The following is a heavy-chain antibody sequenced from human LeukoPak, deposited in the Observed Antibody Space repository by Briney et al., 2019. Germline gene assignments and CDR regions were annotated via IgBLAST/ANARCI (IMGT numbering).Heavy chain of an antibody. J-gene: IGHJ6*03. V-gene: IGHV4-30-2*01. Sequence: SETLSLTCTVSGGSISSGGYYWSWIRQPPGKGLEWIGYIYHSGSTYYNPSLKSRVTISVDRSKNQFSLKLSSVTAADTAVYYCAREIAAPYYYYMDVWGKGTTVTVSS. CDR1: GGSISSGGYY. CDR3: AREIAAPYYYYMDV. D-gene: IGHD6-13*01. CDR2: IYHSGST.